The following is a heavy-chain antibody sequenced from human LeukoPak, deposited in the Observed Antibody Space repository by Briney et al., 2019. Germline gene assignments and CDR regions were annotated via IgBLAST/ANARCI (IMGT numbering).Heavy chain of an antibody. CDR2: IYSGGST. D-gene: IGHD3-10*01. V-gene: IGHV3-66*01. J-gene: IGHJ4*02. CDR3: ASSPLWIGNDY. CDR1: GFTVSSNY. Sequence: PGGSLRLSCAASGFTVSSNYMSWVRQAPGKGLEWVSVIYSGGSTYYADSVKGRFTISTDNSKNTLYLQMNSRRAEDTAVYYCASSPLWIGNDYWGQGTLVTVSS.